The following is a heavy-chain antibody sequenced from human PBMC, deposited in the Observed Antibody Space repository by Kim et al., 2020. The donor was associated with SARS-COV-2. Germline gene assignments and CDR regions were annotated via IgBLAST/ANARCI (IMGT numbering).Heavy chain of an antibody. D-gene: IGHD3-10*01. J-gene: IGHJ4*02. Sequence: AQKFQGRVTITADESTSTAYMELSSLRSEDTAVYYCAGGVYGGSGRYFDYWGQGTLVTVSS. V-gene: IGHV1-69*01. CDR3: AGGVYGGSGRYFDY.